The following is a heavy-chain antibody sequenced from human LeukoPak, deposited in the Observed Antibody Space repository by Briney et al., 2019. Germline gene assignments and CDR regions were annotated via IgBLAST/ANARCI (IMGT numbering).Heavy chain of an antibody. CDR2: ISGYNGNT. CDR1: GYTFSNYG. J-gene: IGHJ3*02. V-gene: IGHV1-18*01. Sequence: GASVKVSCKSSGYTFSNYGVTWVRQAPGQGPEWMGWISGYNGNTIYAQKFRGRVTLTTDTSTGTAYMDLRSLRSEDTAVYYCARPYCTNGVCYEGAFDIWGQGTTVTVSS. CDR3: ARPYCTNGVCYEGAFDI. D-gene: IGHD2-8*01.